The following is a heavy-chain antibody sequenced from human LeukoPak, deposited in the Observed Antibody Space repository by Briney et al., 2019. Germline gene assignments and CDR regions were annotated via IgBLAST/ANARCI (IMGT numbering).Heavy chain of an antibody. CDR2: IYYSGST. CDR3: ARFSGSYFFDY. CDR1: GGSISSSSYY. V-gene: IGHV4-39*07. D-gene: IGHD1-26*01. Sequence: SETLSLTCTVSGGSISSSSYYWGWIRQPPGKGLEWIGSIYYSGSTYYNPSLESRVTISVDTSKNQFSLKLSSVTAADTAVYYCARFSGSYFFDYWGQGTLVTVSS. J-gene: IGHJ4*02.